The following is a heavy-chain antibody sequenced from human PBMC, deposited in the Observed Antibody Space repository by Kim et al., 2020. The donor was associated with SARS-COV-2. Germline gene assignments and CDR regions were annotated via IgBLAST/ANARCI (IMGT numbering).Heavy chain of an antibody. D-gene: IGHD6-19*01. J-gene: IGHJ5*02. CDR3: AKDSVAALGWFDP. V-gene: IGHV3-23*01. Sequence: YAASVKDRFTITEDNSKNTLYLQMNSLRAEDTAVYYCAKDSVAALGWFDPWGQGTLVTVSS.